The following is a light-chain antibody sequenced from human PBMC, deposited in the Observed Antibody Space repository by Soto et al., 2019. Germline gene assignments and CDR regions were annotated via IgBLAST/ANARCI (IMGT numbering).Light chain of an antibody. V-gene: IGKV1-6*01. CDR3: LQDYKDPWT. J-gene: IGKJ1*01. CDR2: YAS. Sequence: IQLTQSPSSLSASAGDSVTITCRASQRIXSHFNWYERKPGKAPKVLXVYASSLQRGGPSRLSGSGSDTDFTLTISSLHPEDFANYYCLQDYKDPWTFGQGTKVDIK. CDR1: QRIXSH.